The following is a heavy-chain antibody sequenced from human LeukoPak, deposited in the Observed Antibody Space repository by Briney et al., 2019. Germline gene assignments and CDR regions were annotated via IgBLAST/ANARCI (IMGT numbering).Heavy chain of an antibody. D-gene: IGHD2-8*01. CDR1: GGTFISYA. Sequence: ASVKVSCKASGGTFISYAISWVRQAPGQGLEWIGGIIPIFGTANYAQKFQGRVTITTDESTSTAYMELSSLRSEDTAVYYCARVVYANYYYYYMDVWGKGTTVTVSS. CDR2: IIPIFGTA. CDR3: ARVVYANYYYYYMDV. V-gene: IGHV1-69*05. J-gene: IGHJ6*03.